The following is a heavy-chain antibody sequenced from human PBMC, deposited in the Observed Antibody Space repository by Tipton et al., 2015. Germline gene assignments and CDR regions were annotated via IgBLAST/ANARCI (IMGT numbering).Heavy chain of an antibody. V-gene: IGHV3-7*01. CDR2: INEDGSEK. CDR3: ARAPLCGGDCYSGY. D-gene: IGHD2-21*02. J-gene: IGHJ4*02. Sequence: SLRLSCVGSGFTLSRYWMNWVRQAPGKGLEWVANINEDGSEKYYADSVKGRFTMSRDNGKSSLFLQMNSLRVEDTAMYYCARAPLCGGDCYSGYWGQGTLVIVSP. CDR1: GFTLSRYW.